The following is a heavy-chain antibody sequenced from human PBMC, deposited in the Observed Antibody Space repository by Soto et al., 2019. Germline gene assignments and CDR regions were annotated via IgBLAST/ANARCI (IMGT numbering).Heavy chain of an antibody. CDR3: ARHNYGSGSTYFDY. Sequence: SETLSLTCTVSGGSISSYYWSWIRQPPGKGLEWIGYIYYSGSTYYNPSLKSRVVISVDTSKNQLSLKLSSMTAADTAVYYCARHNYGSGSTYFDYWGQGTLVTVSS. CDR2: IYYSGST. J-gene: IGHJ4*02. CDR1: GGSISSYY. V-gene: IGHV4-59*08. D-gene: IGHD3-10*01.